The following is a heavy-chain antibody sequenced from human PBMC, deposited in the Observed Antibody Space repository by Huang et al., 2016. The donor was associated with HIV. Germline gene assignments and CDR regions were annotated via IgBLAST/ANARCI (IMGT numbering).Heavy chain of an antibody. Sequence: QVQLQESGPGLVKPSQTLSLTCTVSGASISSGSYYWTWIRQPAGKGLEWIGHSYTRVSTNYNPSLKSRVTISIDTSKNHFSLRLNSVTAADTAVYYCATWPPGSQMRAFDIWGPGTMITVSS. V-gene: IGHV4-61*09. CDR3: ATWPPGSQMRAFDI. CDR1: GASISSGSYY. J-gene: IGHJ3*02. D-gene: IGHD2-15*01. CDR2: SYTRVST.